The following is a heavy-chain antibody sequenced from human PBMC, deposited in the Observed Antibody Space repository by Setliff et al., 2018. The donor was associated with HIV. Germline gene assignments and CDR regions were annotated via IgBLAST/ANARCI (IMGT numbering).Heavy chain of an antibody. J-gene: IGHJ4*02. CDR2: IYYSGGT. D-gene: IGHD3-22*01. Sequence: PSETLSLTCTVSGGSISSSSYYWGWIRQPPGKGLEWIGSIYYSGGTYCNPSLKSRVTISVDKSKNQFSLQLRSVTAADTAVYYCARSSTPDSRAYFPDYWGQGTLVTVSS. CDR1: GGSISSSSYY. CDR3: ARSSTPDSRAYFPDY. V-gene: IGHV4-39*07.